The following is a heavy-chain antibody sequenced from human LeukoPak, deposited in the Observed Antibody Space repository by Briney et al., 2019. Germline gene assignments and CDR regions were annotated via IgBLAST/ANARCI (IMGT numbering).Heavy chain of an antibody. J-gene: IGHJ6*03. D-gene: IGHD5-18*01. CDR1: GFTFSSYW. CDR3: ARGRGYSYGYVINYYMDV. CDR2: IKQDGSEK. Sequence: PGGSLRLSCAASGFTFSSYWMSWVRQAPGKGLEWVANIKQDGSEKYYVDSVKGRFTISRDNAKNSLYLQMDSLRAEGTAVYYCARGRGYSYGYVINYYMDVWGKGTTVTVSS. V-gene: IGHV3-7*01.